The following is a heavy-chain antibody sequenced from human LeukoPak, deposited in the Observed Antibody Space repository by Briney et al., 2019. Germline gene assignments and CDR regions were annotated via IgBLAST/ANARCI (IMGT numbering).Heavy chain of an antibody. CDR3: AKTCGTNSPKPIDY. CDR2: ISGSGGST. D-gene: IGHD1-26*01. J-gene: IGHJ4*02. Sequence: GESLRLSCAASGFTFSSYALSWVRQAPGKGLEWVSAISGSGGSTYYADSVKGRFTISRDNSKNTLYLQMNSLRAEDTAVYYCAKTCGTNSPKPIDYWGQGTLVTVSS. V-gene: IGHV3-23*01. CDR1: GFTFSSYA.